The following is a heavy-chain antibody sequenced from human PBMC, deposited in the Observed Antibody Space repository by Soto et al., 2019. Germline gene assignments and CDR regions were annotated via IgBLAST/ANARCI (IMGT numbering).Heavy chain of an antibody. CDR2: IYYSGST. Sequence: SETLSLTCTVSGGSISSSSYYWGWIRQPPGKGLEWIGSIYYSGSTYYNPSLKSRVTISVDTSKNQFSLKLSSVTAADTAVYYCARQLPAAMAYFDYWGQGTLVTVSS. J-gene: IGHJ4*02. D-gene: IGHD2-2*01. V-gene: IGHV4-39*01. CDR3: ARQLPAAMAYFDY. CDR1: GGSISSSSYY.